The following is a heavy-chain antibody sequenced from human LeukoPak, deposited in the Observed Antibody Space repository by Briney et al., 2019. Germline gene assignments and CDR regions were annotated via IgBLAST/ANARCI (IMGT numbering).Heavy chain of an antibody. Sequence: GGSLRLXCAASGFTFDDFGMRWVRQVPGKGLEWVSGINWNGGRTGYADSVKGRFTISRDNAKKSLYLQMNSLGAEDTALYYCARKWLSNAFDIWGQGTMVTVSS. CDR2: INWNGGRT. CDR3: ARKWLSNAFDI. V-gene: IGHV3-20*04. D-gene: IGHD5-12*01. CDR1: GFTFDDFG. J-gene: IGHJ3*02.